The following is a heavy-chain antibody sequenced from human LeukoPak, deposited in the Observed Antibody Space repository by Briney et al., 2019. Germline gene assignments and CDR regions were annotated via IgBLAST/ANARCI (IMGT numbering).Heavy chain of an antibody. CDR2: ISSSGSTI. Sequence: GGSLRLSCAASGFIFSNAWLSWVRQAPGKGLEWVSYISSSGSTIYYADSVKGRFTISRDNAKNSLYLQMNSLRAEDTAVYYCARVGRNYGSSWTFFDYWGQGTLVTVSS. J-gene: IGHJ4*02. CDR1: GFIFSNAW. D-gene: IGHD6-13*01. V-gene: IGHV3-11*01. CDR3: ARVGRNYGSSWTFFDY.